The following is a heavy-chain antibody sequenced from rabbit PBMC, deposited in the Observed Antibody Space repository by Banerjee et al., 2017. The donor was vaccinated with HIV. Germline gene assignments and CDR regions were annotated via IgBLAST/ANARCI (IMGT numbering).Heavy chain of an antibody. J-gene: IGHJ4*01. CDR3: ASPYAGSNDYILGL. CDR2: IYGGSSGST. CDR1: GIDFSSYW. Sequence: QQQLEESGGGLVKPGGTLTLTCKASGIDFSSYWMCWVRQAPGKGLEWIGCIYGGSSGSTWYASWVNGRFTISRSTSLNTVDLKMTSLTAADTATYFCASPYAGSNDYILGLWGPGTLVTVS. V-gene: IGHV1S43*01. D-gene: IGHD8-1*01.